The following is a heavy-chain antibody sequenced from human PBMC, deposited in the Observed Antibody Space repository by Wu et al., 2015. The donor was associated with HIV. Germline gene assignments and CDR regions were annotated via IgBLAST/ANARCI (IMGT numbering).Heavy chain of an antibody. D-gene: IGHD1-26*01. J-gene: IGHJ4*02. CDR1: GGTFTSYA. CDR3: ARVTKIRGNSHNFDY. V-gene: IGHV1-69*05. Sequence: QVHLVQSGAEVKKSGSSVKVSCKASGGTFTSYAFSWVRQAPGQGFEWMGGISPISETPNYAQKFQDRVTIATDKSTSTVYMELSGLRSEDTAVYYCARVTKIRGNSHNFDYWGQGTLVTVSS. CDR2: ISPISETP.